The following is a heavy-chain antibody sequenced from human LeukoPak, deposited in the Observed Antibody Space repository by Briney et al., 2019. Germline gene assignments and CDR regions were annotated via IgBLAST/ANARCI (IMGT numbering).Heavy chain of an antibody. D-gene: IGHD4-17*01. CDR1: RYTFTSYD. V-gene: IGHV1-8*01. CDR2: MNPNSGNT. J-gene: IGHJ6*02. Sequence: ASVKVSFKASRYTFTSYDINWVRQATGQGREWMGWMNPNSGNTGYAQKFQGRVTMTRNTSISTAYMELSSLRSEDTAVYYCATTLHYYGMDVWGQGTTVTVYS. CDR3: ATTLHYYGMDV.